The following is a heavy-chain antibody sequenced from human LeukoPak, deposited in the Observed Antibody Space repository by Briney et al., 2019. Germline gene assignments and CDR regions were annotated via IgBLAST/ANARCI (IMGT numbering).Heavy chain of an antibody. CDR3: ASSPRGYFDWLLYFGY. Sequence: SVKVSCXASGGTFSSYAISWVRQAPGQGLEWMGGIIPIFGTANYAQKFQGRVTITTDESTSTAYMELSSLRSEDTAVYYCASSPRGYFDWLLYFGYWGQGTLVTVSS. CDR2: IIPIFGTA. D-gene: IGHD3-9*01. V-gene: IGHV1-69*05. J-gene: IGHJ4*02. CDR1: GGTFSSYA.